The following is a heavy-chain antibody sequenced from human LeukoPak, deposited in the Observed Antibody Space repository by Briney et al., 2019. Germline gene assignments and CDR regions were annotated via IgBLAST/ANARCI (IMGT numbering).Heavy chain of an antibody. V-gene: IGHV3-21*06. Sequence: GGPLRLSCAASGFTFSSYSMNWVRQAPGKGLEWVSSISSSSIYIYYADSLKGRFTISRDNAKNSLYLQMNSLRAEDTAVYYCAREGTSSYGMDVWGQGTTVTVSS. CDR1: GFTFSSYS. D-gene: IGHD2-2*01. CDR2: ISSSSIYI. J-gene: IGHJ6*02. CDR3: AREGTSSYGMDV.